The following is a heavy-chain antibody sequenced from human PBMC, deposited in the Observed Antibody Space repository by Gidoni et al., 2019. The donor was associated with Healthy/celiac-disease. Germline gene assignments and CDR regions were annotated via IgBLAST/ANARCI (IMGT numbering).Heavy chain of an antibody. CDR3: ARDDALSSSDAFDI. CDR1: GNTFTGYY. J-gene: IGHJ3*02. CDR2: INPNSGGT. D-gene: IGHD6-6*01. Sequence: QVQLVQYGAEVTKPGASVKVSCKASGNTFTGYYMHWVRQAPGQGLEWMGRINPNSGGTNYAQKFQGRVTMTRDTSISTAYMELSRLRSDDTAVYYCARDDALSSSDAFDIWGQGTMVTVSS. V-gene: IGHV1-2*06.